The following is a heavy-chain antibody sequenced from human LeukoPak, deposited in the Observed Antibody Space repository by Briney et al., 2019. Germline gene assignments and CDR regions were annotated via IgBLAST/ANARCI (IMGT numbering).Heavy chain of an antibody. Sequence: GGSLRLSCAASGFTFSSYSMNWVRRAPGKGLEWVSSISRSSNYIYYADSVKGRFTISRDNAKNSLYLQINSLRAEDTSVYYCARGENNYGYYYFDYWGQGTLVTVSS. CDR3: ARGENNYGYYYFDY. V-gene: IGHV3-21*01. J-gene: IGHJ4*02. D-gene: IGHD5-24*01. CDR2: ISRSSNYI. CDR1: GFTFSSYS.